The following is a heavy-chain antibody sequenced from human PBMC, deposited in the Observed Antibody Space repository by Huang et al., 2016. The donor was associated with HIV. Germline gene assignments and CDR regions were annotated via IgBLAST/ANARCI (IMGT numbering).Heavy chain of an antibody. J-gene: IGHJ4*02. CDR2: INPGGGRP. Sequence: QVQLVQSGAEVKKPGASVNVSCKASGYTFSTYYLHWVRQAPGQGLEWMGIINPGGGRPNYAQKCQGRLTITRDTSTSTVCMELNSLTSEDTAVYYCARWRQLPRFFDFWGQGTLVTVSS. V-gene: IGHV1-46*01. CDR3: ARWRQLPRFFDF. D-gene: IGHD5-12*01. CDR1: GYTFSTYY.